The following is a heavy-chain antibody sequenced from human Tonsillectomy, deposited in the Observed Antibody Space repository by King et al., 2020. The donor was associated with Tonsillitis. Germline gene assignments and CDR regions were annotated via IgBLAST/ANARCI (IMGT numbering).Heavy chain of an antibody. CDR1: GGSISSYY. V-gene: IGHV4-59*01. J-gene: IGHJ4*02. Sequence: QLQESGPGLVKPSETLSLSCTVSGGSISSYYWSWIRQPPGKGLEWIGYIYSSGSTKYNPSLKSRVTISVDTSKNQFSLKVSSVTAADTAVYYCARVVYSPPRFDFWGQGTLVTVSS. CDR2: IYSSGST. CDR3: ARVVYSPPRFDF. D-gene: IGHD2-8*01.